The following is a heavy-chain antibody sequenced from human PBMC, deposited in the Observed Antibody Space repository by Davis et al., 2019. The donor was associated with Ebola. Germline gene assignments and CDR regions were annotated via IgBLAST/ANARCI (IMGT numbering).Heavy chain of an antibody. V-gene: IGHV3-73*01. CDR2: IRSKANSYAT. CDR3: AKAGGYTWYFDY. CDR1: GFTFSGSA. D-gene: IGHD5-12*01. J-gene: IGHJ4*02. Sequence: GGSLRLSCAASGFTFSGSAMHWVRQASGKGLEWVGRIRSKANSYATAYAASVKGRFTISRDDSKNTAYLQMNSLRAEDTAVYYCAKAGGYTWYFDYWGQGTLVTVSS.